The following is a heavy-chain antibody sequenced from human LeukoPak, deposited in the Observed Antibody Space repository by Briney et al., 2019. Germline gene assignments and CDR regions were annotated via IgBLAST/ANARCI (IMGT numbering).Heavy chain of an antibody. CDR3: AREGEGGATGVDY. CDR2: IYHSGST. D-gene: IGHD1-26*01. CDR1: TYSISSAYY. V-gene: IGHV4-38-2*02. J-gene: IGHJ4*02. Sequence: SETLSLTCSVSTYSISSAYYWGWIRQPPGKGLQWIGSIYHSGSTSYNPSLKSRVTISVDTSKNQFSLKLSSVTAADTAVYYCAREGEGGATGVDYWGQGTLVTVSS.